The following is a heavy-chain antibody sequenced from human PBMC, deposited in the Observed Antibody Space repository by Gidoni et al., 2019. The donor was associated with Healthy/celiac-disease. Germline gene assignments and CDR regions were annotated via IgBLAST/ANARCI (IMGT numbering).Heavy chain of an antibody. CDR1: GGTFSSYA. V-gene: IGHV1-69*04. J-gene: IGHJ4*02. D-gene: IGHD3-3*01. CDR3: AVGGVVIIGRGY. CDR2: IIPILGIA. Sequence: QVQLVQSGAEVKKPGSSVTVSCKASGGTFSSYAISWVRQAPGQGLEWMGRIIPILGIANYAQKFQGRVTITADKSTSTAYMELSSLRSEDTAVYYCAVGGVVIIGRGYWGQGTLVTVSS.